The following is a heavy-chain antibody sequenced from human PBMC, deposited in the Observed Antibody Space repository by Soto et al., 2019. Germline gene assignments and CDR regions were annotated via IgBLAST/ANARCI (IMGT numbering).Heavy chain of an antibody. CDR2: IYWDDDK. CDR3: ARQSWSGYYEGKIVDY. Sequence: SGPTLVNPTQTLTLTCTFSGFSLSTSGVGVGWIRQPPGKALEWLALIYWDDDKRYSPSLKSRLTITKDTSKNQVVLAMTNMDPVDTATYYCARQSWSGYYEGKIVDYWGQGTLVTVSS. V-gene: IGHV2-5*02. D-gene: IGHD3-3*01. CDR1: GFSLSTSGVG. J-gene: IGHJ4*02.